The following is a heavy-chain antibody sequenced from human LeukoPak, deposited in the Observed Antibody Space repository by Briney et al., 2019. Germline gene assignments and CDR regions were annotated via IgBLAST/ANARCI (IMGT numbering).Heavy chain of an antibody. D-gene: IGHD1/OR15-1a*01. Sequence: PGGSLRLSCAASAFTFITYSMNWVRQAPGTGLEWIAYISSGSTTIHYADSVKGRFTISRDNAGNSVFLQMNSLRHEDTALYYCARSSAKYLVRPNNTGLDSWGQGTLVTVSS. CDR2: ISSGSTTI. V-gene: IGHV3-48*02. CDR1: AFTFITYS. CDR3: ARSSAKYLVRPNNTGLDS. J-gene: IGHJ5*01.